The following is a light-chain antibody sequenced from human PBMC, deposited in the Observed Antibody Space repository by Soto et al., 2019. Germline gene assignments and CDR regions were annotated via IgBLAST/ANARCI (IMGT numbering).Light chain of an antibody. J-gene: IGLJ2*01. CDR2: TNN. Sequence: QSVLTQPPSVSGTPGHKVSISCSGSTSNLGGNTVNWYQQLPGTAPKLLIYTNNQRPSGVPDRFSGSKSGTSASLAISDLRSEDEAEFYCAAWDDSLNAVVFGGGTKVTVL. CDR1: TSNLGGNT. V-gene: IGLV1-44*01. CDR3: AAWDDSLNAVV.